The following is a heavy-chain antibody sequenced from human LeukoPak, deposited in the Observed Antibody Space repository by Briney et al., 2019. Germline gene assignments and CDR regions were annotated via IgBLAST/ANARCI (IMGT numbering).Heavy chain of an antibody. CDR2: IRYDGSNK. Sequence: GGSLRLSCAASGFIFSSYGMDWVRQAPGKGLEWVAVIRYDGSNKNYADSVKGRFTISRDNSKNALYLQMASLRVEDMAVYYCARQFDGSHPNAFDIWGQGTMVTVSS. V-gene: IGHV3-33*01. CDR3: ARQFDGSHPNAFDI. CDR1: GFIFSSYG. J-gene: IGHJ3*02. D-gene: IGHD1-26*01.